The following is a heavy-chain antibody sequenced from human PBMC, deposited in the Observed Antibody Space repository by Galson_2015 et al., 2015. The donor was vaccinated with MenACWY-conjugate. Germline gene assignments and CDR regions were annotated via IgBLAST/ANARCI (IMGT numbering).Heavy chain of an antibody. CDR3: VKGCSFSGCYTSEH. Sequence: SLRLSCAASGVPFSSYAMTWVRQAPGKGLEWVSTIDGSGVGTYYADSVKGRFTISRDNSKNTVFLQMSSLRVEDKGIYYCVKGCSFSGCYTSEHWGQGTLVTVSS. CDR2: IDGSGVGT. J-gene: IGHJ4*02. V-gene: IGHV3-23*01. D-gene: IGHD2-15*01. CDR1: GVPFSSYA.